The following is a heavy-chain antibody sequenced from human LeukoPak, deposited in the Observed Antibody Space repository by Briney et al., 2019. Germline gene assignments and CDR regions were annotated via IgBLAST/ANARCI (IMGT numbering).Heavy chain of an antibody. D-gene: IGHD3-9*01. CDR1: GGSITSGTHY. Sequence: PSETLSLTCTVSGGSITSGTHYWTWIRQHPGKGLEWIGYISYSGSTYYNPSLKSRLSISLDASENQFSLKFSSVTAADTAIYYCARNARNYDIVTGSSPGILDSWGRGILITVSS. CDR2: ISYSGST. V-gene: IGHV4-31*03. CDR3: ARNARNYDIVTGSSPGILDS. J-gene: IGHJ4*02.